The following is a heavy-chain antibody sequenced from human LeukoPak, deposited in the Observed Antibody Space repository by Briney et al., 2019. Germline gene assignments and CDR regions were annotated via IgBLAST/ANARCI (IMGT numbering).Heavy chain of an antibody. J-gene: IGHJ4*02. CDR1: GLIFSNYW. CDR2: INQDASEK. V-gene: IGHV3-7*01. Sequence: GGSLRLSCAASGLIFSNYWIGWVRQAPGKGLEWVASINQDASEKYYVDSVKGRFTISRDNAKNSLYLHMNSLRVEDTAVYYCARASSGRYFAFIDYWGQGILVTVSS. D-gene: IGHD1-26*01. CDR3: ARASSGRYFAFIDY.